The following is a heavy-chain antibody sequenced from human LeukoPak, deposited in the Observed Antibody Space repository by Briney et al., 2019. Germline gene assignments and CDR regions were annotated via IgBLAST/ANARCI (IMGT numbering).Heavy chain of an antibody. CDR3: AKDGGSYPHYFDY. Sequence: GGSLRLSCAASGFTFSSYGMHWVRQAAGKGLEWVAVIWYDGTNKYYADSVKGRFTISRDSSKNTLYLQMNSLRVEDTAVYYCAKDGGSYPHYFDYWGQGTLVTVSS. CDR2: IWYDGTNK. D-gene: IGHD1-26*01. J-gene: IGHJ4*02. V-gene: IGHV3-33*06. CDR1: GFTFSSYG.